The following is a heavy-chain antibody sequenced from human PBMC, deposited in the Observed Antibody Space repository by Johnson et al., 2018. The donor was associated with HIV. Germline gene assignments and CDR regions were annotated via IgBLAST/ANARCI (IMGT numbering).Heavy chain of an antibody. V-gene: IGHV3-11*04. J-gene: IGHJ3*02. D-gene: IGHD5-18*01. CDR1: GVIFSDYY. Sequence: QVQLLESGGGLVKPGGSLRLSCAVSGVIFSDYYMSWIRQAPGKGLEWVSYISGSGNSIYYADSVKGRFTISRDNSKNTLCLQTNSLRAEDTAVYYCARGRRIQLWLLADAFDIWGQVTMVTVSS. CDR2: ISGSGNSI. CDR3: ARGRRIQLWLLADAFDI.